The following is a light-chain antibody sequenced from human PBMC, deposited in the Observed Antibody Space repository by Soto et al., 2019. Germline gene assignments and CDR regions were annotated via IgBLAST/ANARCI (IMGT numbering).Light chain of an antibody. CDR2: GAS. Sequence: EIVMTQSPATLSVSPGERATLSCRASQSVSSNLVWYQQKPGQAPRLLIYGASTRATGIPARFSGSGSGTEFTLIISGLQSEDFAVYYCQQYNIWPPWTFGQGTKVEVK. J-gene: IGKJ1*01. CDR1: QSVSSN. CDR3: QQYNIWPPWT. V-gene: IGKV3-15*01.